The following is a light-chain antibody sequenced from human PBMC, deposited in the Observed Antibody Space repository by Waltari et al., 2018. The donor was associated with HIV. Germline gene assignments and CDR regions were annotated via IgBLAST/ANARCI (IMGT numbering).Light chain of an antibody. J-gene: IGKJ2*01. CDR2: WAS. CDR1: QSVLYRSYNMNY. V-gene: IGKV4-1*01. CDR3: QQYYNTPYT. Sequence: DFVMSQSLDSLAVSLGERATINCQSSQSVLYRSYNMNYLSWSQHKAGQPPKLLIYWASTRASWVPDRIRGSGSGTDFTLTINSLQAEDVAVYYCQQYYNTPYTFGQGTKLEIK.